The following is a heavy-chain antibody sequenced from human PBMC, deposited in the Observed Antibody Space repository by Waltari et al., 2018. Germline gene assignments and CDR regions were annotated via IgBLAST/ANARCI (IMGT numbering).Heavy chain of an antibody. D-gene: IGHD6-19*01. V-gene: IGHV1-18*04. CDR2: ISPYNGDT. CDR3: VRESSGWFAMDV. CDR1: GYWFTNYG. Sequence: QAQLAQSGPEVKKPGASVRLSCKASGYWFTNYGIGWVRQAPGQGLEWMGWISPYNGDTNYAQNLQGRVTVTADTSTGTAHMDLRSLKSEDTAVYYCVRESSGWFAMDVWGQGTTVTVSS. J-gene: IGHJ6*02.